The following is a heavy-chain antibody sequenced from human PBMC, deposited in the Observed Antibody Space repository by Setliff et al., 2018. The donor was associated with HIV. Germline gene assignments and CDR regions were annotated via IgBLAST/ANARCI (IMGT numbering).Heavy chain of an antibody. CDR1: GFTFSTYS. CDR2: ISSSSSTI. CDR3: ARHRQGLTGSTPGYYMDV. J-gene: IGHJ6*03. V-gene: IGHV3-48*01. Sequence: GGSLRLSCAASGFTFSTYSMNWVRQAPGKGLEWISYISSSSSTIYYADSVKGRFTISRDNAKNSLYLQMNSLRAEDTAVYYCARHRQGLTGSTPGYYMDVWGKGTTVT. D-gene: IGHD1-7*01.